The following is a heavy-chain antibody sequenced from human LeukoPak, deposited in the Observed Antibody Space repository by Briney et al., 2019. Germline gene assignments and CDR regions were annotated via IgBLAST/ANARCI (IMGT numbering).Heavy chain of an antibody. V-gene: IGHV3-66*01. Sequence: GGSLRLSCAVSGFTVSSNYMTWVRQAPGKGLEWVSVIYSGDNTYYADSVKGRFTISRDNSKNTLYLQMNSLRAEDTAVYYCAKDRSGDSRWYVGSHWGQGTLVIVSS. CDR1: GFTVSSNY. CDR2: IYSGDNT. CDR3: AKDRSGDSRWYVGSH. J-gene: IGHJ4*02. D-gene: IGHD6-13*01.